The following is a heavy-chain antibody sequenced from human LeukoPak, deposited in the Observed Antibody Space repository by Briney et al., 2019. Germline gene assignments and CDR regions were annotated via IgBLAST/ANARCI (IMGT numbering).Heavy chain of an antibody. CDR1: SSSSSY. Sequence: SSSSSYWGWIRQPPGKGLEWVANIKQDGSEKYYVDSVKGRFTISRDNAKNSLYLQMNSLRAEDTAVYYCARGGIWYSSGWYDDYWGQGTLVTVSS. CDR2: IKQDGSEK. V-gene: IGHV3-7*01. D-gene: IGHD6-19*01. J-gene: IGHJ4*02. CDR3: ARGGIWYSSGWYDDY.